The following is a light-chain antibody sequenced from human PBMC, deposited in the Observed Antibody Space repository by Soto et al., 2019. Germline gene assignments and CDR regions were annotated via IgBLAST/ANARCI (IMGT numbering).Light chain of an antibody. J-gene: IGLJ1*01. CDR1: NSDVGGYNY. CDR3: SSYTTSSLYV. Sequence: QSVLTQPASVSGSPGQSITISCSGTNSDVGGYNYVSWYQQHPGKAPKLMIYDVSYRPSGISNRFSGSKSDNKASLTISGLQDEDEADSYCSSYTTSSLYVFRSGTKVTVL. CDR2: DVS. V-gene: IGLV2-14*01.